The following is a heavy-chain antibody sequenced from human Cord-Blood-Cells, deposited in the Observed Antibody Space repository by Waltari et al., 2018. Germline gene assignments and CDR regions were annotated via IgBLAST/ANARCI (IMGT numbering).Heavy chain of an antibody. CDR3: AREDCGGDCYVDY. D-gene: IGHD2-21*01. V-gene: IGHV3-48*03. Sequence: EVQLVESGGGLVQPGGSLRLSCAASGFTFSSYEMNWVRQAPGKGLEWVSYISSRGSTIYYADCVKGRFTISRDNAKNSLYLQMNSLRAEDTAVYYCAREDCGGDCYVDYWGQGTLVTVSS. J-gene: IGHJ4*02. CDR2: ISSRGSTI. CDR1: GFTFSSYE.